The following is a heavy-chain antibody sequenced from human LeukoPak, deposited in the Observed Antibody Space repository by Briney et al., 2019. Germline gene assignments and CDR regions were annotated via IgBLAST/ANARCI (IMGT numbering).Heavy chain of an antibody. D-gene: IGHD5-18*01. CDR3: ARGDSKGYSYGYCDY. Sequence: SVKVSCKASGYTFTSYGISWVRQAPGQGLEWMGGIIPIFGTANYAQKFQGRVTITADESTSTAYMELSSLRSEDTAVYYCARGDSKGYSYGYCDYWGQGTLVTVSS. CDR2: IIPIFGTA. J-gene: IGHJ4*02. CDR1: GYTFTSYG. V-gene: IGHV1-69*13.